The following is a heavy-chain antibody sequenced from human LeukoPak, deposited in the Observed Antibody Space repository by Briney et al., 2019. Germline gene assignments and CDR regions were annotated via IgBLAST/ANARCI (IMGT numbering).Heavy chain of an antibody. CDR3: AGLVPASSYYYYYMDV. CDR2: IYTSGST. Sequence: SETLSLTCTVSGGSISSYYWSWIRQPPGKGLEWIGYIYTSGSTNYNPSLKSRVTISVDTSKNQFSLKLSSVTAAGTAVYYCAGLVPASSYYYYYMDVWGKGTTVTVSS. D-gene: IGHD2-2*01. V-gene: IGHV4-4*09. J-gene: IGHJ6*03. CDR1: GGSISSYY.